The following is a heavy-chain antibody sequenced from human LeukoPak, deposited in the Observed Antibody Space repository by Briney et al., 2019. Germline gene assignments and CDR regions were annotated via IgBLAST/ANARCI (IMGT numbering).Heavy chain of an antibody. Sequence: GGSLRLSCAASGFTFSSYSMNWVRQAPGKGLELVSSISSSSSYIYYADSVKGRFTISRDNAKNSLYLQMNSLRAEDTAVYYCATDGGYSGYDWFDPWGQGTPVTVSS. J-gene: IGHJ5*02. CDR3: ATDGGYSGYDWFDP. D-gene: IGHD5-12*01. V-gene: IGHV3-21*01. CDR2: ISSSSSYI. CDR1: GFTFSSYS.